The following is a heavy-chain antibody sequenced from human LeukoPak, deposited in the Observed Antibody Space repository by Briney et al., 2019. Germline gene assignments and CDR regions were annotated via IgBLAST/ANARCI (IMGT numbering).Heavy chain of an antibody. CDR3: ATASLPAAISYGMDV. J-gene: IGHJ6*02. CDR1: EYTFTGYY. CDR2: FDPEDGET. D-gene: IGHD2-2*02. Sequence: ASVKVSCKASEYTFTGYYMHWVRQAPGKGLEWMGGFDPEDGETIYAQKFQGRVTMTEDTSTDTAYMELSSLRSEDTAVYYCATASLPAAISYGMDVWGQGTTVTVSS. V-gene: IGHV1-24*01.